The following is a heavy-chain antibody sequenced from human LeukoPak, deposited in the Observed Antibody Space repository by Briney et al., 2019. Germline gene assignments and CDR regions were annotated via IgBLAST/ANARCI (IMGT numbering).Heavy chain of an antibody. CDR2: IYYSGST. CDR1: GGSVSSGSYY. CDR3: ASELGDYDSSGFPDY. Sequence: SETLSLTCTASGGSVSSGSYYWSWIRQPPGKGLEWIGYIYYSGSTNYNPSLKSRVTISVDTSKNQFSLKLSSVTAADTAVYYCASELGDYDSSGFPDYWGQGTLVTVSS. D-gene: IGHD3-22*01. J-gene: IGHJ4*02. V-gene: IGHV4-61*01.